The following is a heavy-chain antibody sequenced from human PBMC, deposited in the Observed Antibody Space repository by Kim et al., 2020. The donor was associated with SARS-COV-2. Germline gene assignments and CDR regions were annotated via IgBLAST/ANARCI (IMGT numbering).Heavy chain of an antibody. D-gene: IGHD2-2*01. J-gene: IGHJ6*02. Sequence: DYAAPVKGRFTISRDDSKNTLYLQMNSLKTEDTAVYYCSSQLLYYYGMDVWGQGTTVTVSS. V-gene: IGHV3-15*01. CDR3: SSQLLYYYGMDV.